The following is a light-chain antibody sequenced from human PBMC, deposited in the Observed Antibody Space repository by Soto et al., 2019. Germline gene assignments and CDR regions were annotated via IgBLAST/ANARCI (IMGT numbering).Light chain of an antibody. J-gene: IGKJ1*01. CDR2: GSS. V-gene: IGKV3-15*01. Sequence: EIVMTQSPATLSVSPGQRATLSCRASQSVNSNLVWYQQKPGQAPRLLIYGSSTRPTGIPGRFSGSGYGTEFPLTISSLQSEDVAVYYCQQYNNWLWTFGQGTKVEI. CDR1: QSVNSN. CDR3: QQYNNWLWT.